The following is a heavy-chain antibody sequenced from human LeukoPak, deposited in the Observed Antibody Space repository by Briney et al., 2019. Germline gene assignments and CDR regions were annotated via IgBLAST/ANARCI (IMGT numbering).Heavy chain of an antibody. CDR3: ASSLRRIVGATGVDY. J-gene: IGHJ4*02. CDR2: IWYDGHNK. Sequence: GGSLRLSCAASGFTFSSYGMHWVRQAPGKGLEWVALIWYDGHNKYYADSVKGRFTISRDNSKSTLYLQMNSLRAEDTAIYYCASSLRRIVGATGVDYWGQGTLVTVSS. D-gene: IGHD1-26*01. CDR1: GFTFSSYG. V-gene: IGHV3-33*01.